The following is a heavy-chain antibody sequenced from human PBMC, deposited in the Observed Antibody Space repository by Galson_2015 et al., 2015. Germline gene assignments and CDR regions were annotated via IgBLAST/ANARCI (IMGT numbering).Heavy chain of an antibody. D-gene: IGHD5-12*01. CDR3: TTDLTERRGYDYWGYFQH. CDR1: GFTFSNAW. J-gene: IGHJ1*01. Sequence: SLRLSCAASGFTFSNAWMSWVRQAPGKGLEWVGRIKSRTDGGTTDYAAPVKGRFTISRDDSKNTLYLQMISLKTEDTAVYFCTTDLTERRGYDYWGYFQHWGQGALVTVSA. V-gene: IGHV3-15*01. CDR2: IKSRTDGGTT.